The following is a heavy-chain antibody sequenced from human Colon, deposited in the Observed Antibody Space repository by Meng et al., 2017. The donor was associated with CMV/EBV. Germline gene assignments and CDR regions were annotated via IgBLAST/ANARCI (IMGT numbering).Heavy chain of an antibody. Sequence: GGSLRLSCAASGFTFTSYWMSWVRQAPGKGLEWVANIKQDGSETYYVDSVKGRFTISRDNAKNSLYLQMNSLSAEDTAVYYRARGARASYRTPLGYWGQGTLVTVSS. CDR3: ARGARASYRTPLGY. CDR1: GFTFTSYW. V-gene: IGHV3-7*01. D-gene: IGHD3-16*01. CDR2: IKQDGSET. J-gene: IGHJ4*02.